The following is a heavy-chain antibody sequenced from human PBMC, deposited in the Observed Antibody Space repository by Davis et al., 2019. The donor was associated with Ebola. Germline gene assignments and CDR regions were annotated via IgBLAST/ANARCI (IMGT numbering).Heavy chain of an antibody. Sequence: MPSETLSLTCTVSGGSISSHYWTWIRQPPGKGLEWIGHIHYSGSTHYNPSLKSRVTTSVDTSKNQFSLSLSPVTAADTAVYYCARMPTVTADHWYFDLWGRGTLVAVSS. J-gene: IGHJ2*01. CDR3: ARMPTVTADHWYFDL. V-gene: IGHV4-59*11. CDR2: IHYSGST. CDR1: GGSISSHY. D-gene: IGHD4-17*01.